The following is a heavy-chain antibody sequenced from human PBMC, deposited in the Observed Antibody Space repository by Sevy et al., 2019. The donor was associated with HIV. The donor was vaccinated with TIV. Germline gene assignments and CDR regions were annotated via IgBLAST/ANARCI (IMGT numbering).Heavy chain of an antibody. CDR1: GFTVSSNY. V-gene: IGHV3-66*04. Sequence: GESLRLSCAASGFTVSSNYMSWVRQAPGKGLEWVSVIYSGGSTYYADSVKGRFTISRDNSKNTLYLQMNSLRAEDTAVYYCASHDSSGYQFDYWGQGTLVTVSS. D-gene: IGHD3-22*01. J-gene: IGHJ4*02. CDR2: IYSGGST. CDR3: ASHDSSGYQFDY.